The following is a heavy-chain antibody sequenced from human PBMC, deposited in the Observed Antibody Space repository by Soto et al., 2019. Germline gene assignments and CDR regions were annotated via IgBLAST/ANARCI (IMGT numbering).Heavy chain of an antibody. J-gene: IGHJ4*01. D-gene: IGHD1-26*01. CDR3: ARGEQYGGRIFDD. CDR2: TYYRSKWYY. Sequence: PSQTLSLTSAITGDSVSSNSAGWSWVRRSPSRGLEWLGRTYYRSKWYYEYAVSVRGRITIDPDTYKNQYSLQLNSVTPEDTAVYFGARGEQYGGRIFDDLGQGSLVTLSS. V-gene: IGHV6-1*01. CDR1: GDSVSSNSAG.